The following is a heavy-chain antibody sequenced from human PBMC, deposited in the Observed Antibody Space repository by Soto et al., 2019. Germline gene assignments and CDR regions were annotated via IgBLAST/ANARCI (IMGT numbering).Heavy chain of an antibody. V-gene: IGHV4-30-4*01. D-gene: IGHD1-26*01. Sequence: QVQLQESGPGLVKPSQTLSLTCTVSGGSISSGDYYWSWIRQPPGKGLEWIGYIYYSGSTYYNPSLNCRVTISVDTSKTQFSLKLSSVTAADTAVYYCASGVREWEILRGGYFDYWGQGTLVTVSS. J-gene: IGHJ4*02. CDR2: IYYSGST. CDR3: ASGVREWEILRGGYFDY. CDR1: GGSISSGDYY.